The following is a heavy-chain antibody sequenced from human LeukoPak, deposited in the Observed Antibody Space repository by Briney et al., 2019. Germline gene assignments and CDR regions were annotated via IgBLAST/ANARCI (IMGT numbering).Heavy chain of an antibody. CDR3: ARDKITIFGVVQTFDY. CDR1: GYTFTSYG. D-gene: IGHD3-3*01. V-gene: IGHV1-18*01. J-gene: IGHJ4*02. CDR2: ISVYNSNT. Sequence: SVKLSCKASGYTFTSYGISWVRQAPGQGLEWMGWISVYNSNTNYAQKRQGRVTMTTDTSTSTAYMELRSLRSADTAVYYCARDKITIFGVVQTFDYWGQGTLVTVSS.